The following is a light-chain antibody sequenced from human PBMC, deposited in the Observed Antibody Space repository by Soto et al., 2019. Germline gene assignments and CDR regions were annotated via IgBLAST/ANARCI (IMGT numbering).Light chain of an antibody. V-gene: IGKV3-15*01. CDR1: QSVSNN. CDR3: QQSTNCSFT. J-gene: IGKJ5*01. Sequence: EIVMTQSPATLSVSPGERATLSCRASQSVSNNFAWYQQKPGQVPRLLIYGVSTRATGIPARFSGSGSGTEFALTISSLQSEHFAVYYIQQSTNCSFTFGQGTLLASK. CDR2: GVS.